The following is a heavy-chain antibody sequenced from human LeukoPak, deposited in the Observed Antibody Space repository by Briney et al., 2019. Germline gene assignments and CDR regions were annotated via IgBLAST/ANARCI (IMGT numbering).Heavy chain of an antibody. CDR2: INPSGDST. D-gene: IGHD3-10*01. Sequence: ASVSVSSTASGYTFTIYYMHWVRQAPGQGLEWMGVINPSGDSTSYAQKFQGRVTMTRDTSTSTVYMELSSLRSEDTAVHYCAGSMIRGVTYYFDYWGQGTLVTVSS. CDR3: AGSMIRGVTYYFDY. J-gene: IGHJ4*02. V-gene: IGHV1-46*01. CDR1: GYTFTIYY.